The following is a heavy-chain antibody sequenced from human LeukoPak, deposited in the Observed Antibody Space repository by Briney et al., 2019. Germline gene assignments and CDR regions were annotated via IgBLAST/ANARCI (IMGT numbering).Heavy chain of an antibody. CDR1: GYTFTSYG. V-gene: IGHV1-18*01. J-gene: IGHJ6*03. Sequence: ASVKVSCKASGYTFTSYGISWVRQAPGQGLEWIGWIGANNGNTNYAQKLQGRVTMTTDTSTSTAYMELRSLRSDDTAVYYCARQQQLEHYYYYYYMDVWGKGTTVTVSS. CDR3: ARQQQLEHYYYYYYMDV. D-gene: IGHD6-13*01. CDR2: IGANNGNT.